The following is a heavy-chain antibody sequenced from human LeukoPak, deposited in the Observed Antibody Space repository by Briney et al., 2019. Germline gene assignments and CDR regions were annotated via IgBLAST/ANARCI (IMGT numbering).Heavy chain of an antibody. CDR2: IYYSGST. Sequence: SETLSLTCTVSGGSISSSSYYWGWIRQPPGKGLEWIGSIYYSGSTYYNPSLKSRVTISVDTSKNQFSPKLSSVTAADTAVYYCARDKIGEKYSGSYPVSGYWGQGTLVTVSS. CDR1: GGSISSSSYY. V-gene: IGHV4-39*07. J-gene: IGHJ4*02. CDR3: ARDKIGEKYSGSYPVSGY. D-gene: IGHD5-12*01.